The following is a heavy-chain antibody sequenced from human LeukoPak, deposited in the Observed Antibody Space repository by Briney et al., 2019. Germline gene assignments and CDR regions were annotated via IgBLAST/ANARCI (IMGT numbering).Heavy chain of an antibody. CDR2: VSGYNGNT. V-gene: IGHV1-18*01. Sequence: GASAKVSCKTSGYTFSRHGITWVRQAPGQGLEWMGWVSGYNGNTNYAQNVQGRVTMTTDTSTNTAYMELRSLRSDDTAVYYCAKDIHPGLDSGASCCFDYWGQGTPVTVYS. J-gene: IGHJ4*02. CDR3: AKDIHPGLDSGASCCFDY. CDR1: GYTFSRHG. D-gene: IGHD3-22*01.